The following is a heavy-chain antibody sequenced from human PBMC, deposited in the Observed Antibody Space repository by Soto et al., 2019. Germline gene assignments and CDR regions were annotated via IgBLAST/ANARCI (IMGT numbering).Heavy chain of an antibody. CDR2: ISSDGNNQ. V-gene: IGHV3-30*18. CDR3: AKERGVLDAFDI. Sequence: QVQLVESGGGVVQPGTSLRLSCAASGFTSSSFVIHWVRQAPGKGLEWLAVISSDGNNQYYADSVKGRFTISRDISKKTLYLQVNSLRAEDTAVYFCAKERGVLDAFDIWGQGTMVTVS. D-gene: IGHD3-10*01. J-gene: IGHJ3*02. CDR1: GFTSSSFV.